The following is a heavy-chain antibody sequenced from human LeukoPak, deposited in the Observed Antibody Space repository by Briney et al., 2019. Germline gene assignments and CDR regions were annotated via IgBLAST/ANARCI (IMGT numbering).Heavy chain of an antibody. Sequence: GGSLRLSCAASGFTFSSYSMNWVRQTPGKGLEWVSHITASGTAMFYADSVKGRFTISRDNAKNSLYLQMNSLRDEDTAVYYCASSGSYRFDYWGQGTLVTVSS. D-gene: IGHD1-26*01. CDR1: GFTFSSYS. J-gene: IGHJ4*02. V-gene: IGHV3-48*02. CDR2: ITASGTAM. CDR3: ASSGSYRFDY.